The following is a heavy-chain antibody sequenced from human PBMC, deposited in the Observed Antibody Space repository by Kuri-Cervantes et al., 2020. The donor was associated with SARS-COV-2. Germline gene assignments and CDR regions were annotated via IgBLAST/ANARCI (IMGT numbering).Heavy chain of an antibody. D-gene: IGHD6-19*01. CDR1: GGSFSGYY. V-gene: IGHV4-34*01. CDR3: ARDRSSSGWWGMDV. J-gene: IGHJ6*02. Sequence: SETLSLTCAVYGGSFSGYYWSWIRQPPGKGLEWIGEINHSGSTNYNPSLKSRVTISVDTSKNQFSLKLSSVTAADTAVYYCARDRSSSGWWGMDVWGQGTTVTVSS. CDR2: INHSGST.